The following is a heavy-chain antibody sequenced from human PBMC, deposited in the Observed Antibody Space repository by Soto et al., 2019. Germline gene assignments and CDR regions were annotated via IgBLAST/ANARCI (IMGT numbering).Heavy chain of an antibody. CDR1: GFTFDDFA. V-gene: IGHV3-9*01. CDR2: ISWNSGSL. J-gene: IGHJ4*02. CDR3: VRVWGCRCFDY. D-gene: IGHD1-26*01. Sequence: EVQLVESGGGLVQPGRSLRLSCAASGFTFDDFAIDWVLQGPGKGPEWVSGISWNSGSLAYADSVKGRFTISRDNAKNSLYLQMDSLRVEDTALYYCVRVWGCRCFDYWGQGTLVTVSS.